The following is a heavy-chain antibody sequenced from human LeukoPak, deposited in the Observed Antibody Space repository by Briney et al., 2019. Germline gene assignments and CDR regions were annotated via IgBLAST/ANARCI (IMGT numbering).Heavy chain of an antibody. J-gene: IGHJ4*02. CDR3: AAYYYGSGSSGAFDY. CDR2: ISAYNGNT. V-gene: IGHV1-18*01. Sequence: GASVKVSCKAFGYTFTSYGISWVRQAPGQGLEWMGWISAYNGNTNYAQKLQGRVTMTTDTSTSTAYMELRSLRSDDTAAYYCAAYYYGSGSSGAFDYWGQGTLVTVSS. CDR1: GYTFTSYG. D-gene: IGHD3-10*01.